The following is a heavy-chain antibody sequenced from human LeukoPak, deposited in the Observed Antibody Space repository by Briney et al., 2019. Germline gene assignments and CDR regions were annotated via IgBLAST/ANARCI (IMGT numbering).Heavy chain of an antibody. J-gene: IGHJ4*02. CDR2: VVHSGST. V-gene: IGHV4-4*02. CDR1: GGSISSNKW. D-gene: IGHD3-22*01. Sequence: SGTPSLTCAVSGGSISSNKWWSWLRQAPGKGLEWLGEVVHSGSTNYNPSLKSRVTISVDKSKNQFSLRLNSVTAADTAVYYCARRDYYDNSDDNYHSFEYWGQGTLVTVSS. CDR3: ARRDYYDNSDDNYHSFEY.